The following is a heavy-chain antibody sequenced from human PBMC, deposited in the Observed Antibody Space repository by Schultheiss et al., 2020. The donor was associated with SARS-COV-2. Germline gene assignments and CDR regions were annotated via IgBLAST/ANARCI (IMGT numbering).Heavy chain of an antibody. Sequence: GGSLRLSCAGSGFTFSSFSLSWVRQAPGKGLEWVSAISAGSTYYADSVKGRFTISNDNSKNTLFLQMSSLRAEDTAVYYCAKSLWLSQFSFFYYGMDVWGQGTTVTVSS. J-gene: IGHJ6*02. CDR2: ISAGST. CDR1: GFTFSSFS. V-gene: IGHV3-23*01. D-gene: IGHD3-22*01. CDR3: AKSLWLSQFSFFYYGMDV.